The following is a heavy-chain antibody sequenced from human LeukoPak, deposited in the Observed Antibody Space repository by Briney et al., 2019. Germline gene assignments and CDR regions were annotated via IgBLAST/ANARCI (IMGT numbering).Heavy chain of an antibody. D-gene: IGHD3-3*01. CDR1: GYTFTGYY. J-gene: IGHJ6*03. CDR2: INPNSGGT. CDR3: ARDRTIFGVVITDNYYYMDV. V-gene: IGHV1-2*02. Sequence: ASVKVSCKASGYTFTGYYMHWVRQAPGQGLEWMGWINPNSGGTNYAQKFQGRVTMTRDTSISTAYMELSRLRFDDTAVYYCARDRTIFGVVITDNYYYMDVWGKGTTVTVSS.